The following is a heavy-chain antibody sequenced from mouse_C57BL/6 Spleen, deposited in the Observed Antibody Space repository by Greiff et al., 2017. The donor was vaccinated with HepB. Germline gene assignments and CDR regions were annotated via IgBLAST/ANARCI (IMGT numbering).Heavy chain of an antibody. Sequence: EVKLVESGGGLVKPGGSLKLSCAASGFTFSSYAMSWVRQTPEKRLEWVATIGDGGSYTYYPDNVKGRFTISRDNAKNNLYLQMSHLKSEDTAMYYCAREGIYGSSYDWYFDVWGTGTTVTVSS. J-gene: IGHJ1*03. CDR1: GFTFSSYA. D-gene: IGHD1-1*01. CDR2: IGDGGSYT. CDR3: AREGIYGSSYDWYFDV. V-gene: IGHV5-4*01.